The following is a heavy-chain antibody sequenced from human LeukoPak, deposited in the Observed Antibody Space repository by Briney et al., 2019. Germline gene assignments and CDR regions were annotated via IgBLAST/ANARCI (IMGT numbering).Heavy chain of an antibody. CDR1: GYTFTSYL. CDR3: TREGAAEAKNFDY. D-gene: IGHD6-13*01. Sequence: GASVKVSCKTSGYTFTSYLIHWVRQAPGLGHEWMGIINPRRGSTRYAQKFQDRVVVTRDTSTSTVYMELSSLRSDDTAVYYCTREGAAEAKNFDYWGQGTLVTVSS. CDR2: INPRRGST. V-gene: IGHV1-46*01. J-gene: IGHJ4*02.